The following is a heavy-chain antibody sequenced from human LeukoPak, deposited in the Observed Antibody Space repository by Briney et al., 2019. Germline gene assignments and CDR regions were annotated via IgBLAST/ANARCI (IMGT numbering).Heavy chain of an antibody. D-gene: IGHD2-15*01. CDR1: GGSFSGYY. CDR2: INHSGST. CDR3: ARGVWVVVVAATNWFDP. Sequence: PSETLSLTCAVYGGSFSGYYWSWIRQPPGKGLVWIGEINHSGSTNYNPSLKSRVTISVDTSKNQFSLKLSSVTAADTAVYYCARGVWVVVVAATNWFDPWGQGTLVTVSS. V-gene: IGHV4-34*01. J-gene: IGHJ5*02.